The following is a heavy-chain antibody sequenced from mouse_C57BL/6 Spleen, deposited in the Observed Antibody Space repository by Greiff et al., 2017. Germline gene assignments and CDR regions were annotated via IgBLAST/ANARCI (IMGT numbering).Heavy chain of an antibody. Sequence: QVQLQQSGAELVRPGTSVKVSCKASGYAFTNYLIEWVKQRPGQGLEWIGVINPGSGGTNYNEKFKGKATLTADKSSSTAYMQLSSLTSEDSAVYFCARSRYYGSSYFDYWGQGTTLTVSS. D-gene: IGHD1-1*01. J-gene: IGHJ2*01. V-gene: IGHV1-54*01. CDR1: GYAFTNYL. CDR3: ARSRYYGSSYFDY. CDR2: INPGSGGT.